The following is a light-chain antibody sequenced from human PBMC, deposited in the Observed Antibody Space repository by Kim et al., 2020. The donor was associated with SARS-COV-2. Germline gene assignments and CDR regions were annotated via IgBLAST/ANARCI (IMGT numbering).Light chain of an antibody. Sequence: SVSPGQTASITCSGDKLGDKYACWYQQKPGQSPVQVIYQDSKRPSGIPERFSGSNSGNTATLTISGTQAMDEADYYCQAWDSSTYVFGTGTKVTVL. CDR1: KLGDKY. V-gene: IGLV3-1*01. CDR2: QDS. J-gene: IGLJ1*01. CDR3: QAWDSSTYV.